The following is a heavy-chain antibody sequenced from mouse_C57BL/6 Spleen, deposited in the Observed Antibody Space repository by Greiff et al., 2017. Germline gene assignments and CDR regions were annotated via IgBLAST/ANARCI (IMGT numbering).Heavy chain of an antibody. D-gene: IGHD1-1*01. CDR1: GYTFTSYW. J-gene: IGHJ2*01. CDR3: ARREDYYGSSYYLDY. Sequence: QVQLQQPGAELVKPGASVKLSCKASGYTFTSYWMHWVKQRPGQGLEWIGMIHPNSGSTNYNEKFKSKATLTVDKSSSTAYMQLSSLTSEDSAVYYCARREDYYGSSYYLDYWGQGTTLTVSS. CDR2: IHPNSGST. V-gene: IGHV1-64*01.